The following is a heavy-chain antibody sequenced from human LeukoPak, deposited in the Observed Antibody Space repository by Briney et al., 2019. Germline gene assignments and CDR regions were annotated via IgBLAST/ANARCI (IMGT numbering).Heavy chain of an antibody. CDR1: GGSISNNDHD. Sequence: PSETLSLTCTVSGGSISNNDHDWGWIRQPTGKGLEWIGSILYSGTTYYNPSLKSRITISVDTSKSQFSLTVRSVTAADTALYYCVRQQSRAWDLIDFWGQGTLVTVSS. CDR3: VRQQSRAWDLIDF. CDR2: ILYSGTT. J-gene: IGHJ4*02. D-gene: IGHD6-19*01. V-gene: IGHV4-39*01.